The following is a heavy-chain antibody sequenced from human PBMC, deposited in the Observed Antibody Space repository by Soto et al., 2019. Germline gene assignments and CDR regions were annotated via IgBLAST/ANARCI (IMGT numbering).Heavy chain of an antibody. Sequence: SETLSLTCAVYGGSFSGYFWSWIRQPPGKGLEWIGEINHSGSTNYNPSLKSRVTISVDTSKNQFSLKLSSVTAADTAVYYCARGGYYGSGSKGDYGMDVWGQGTTVTVS. D-gene: IGHD3-10*01. J-gene: IGHJ6*02. CDR3: ARGGYYGSGSKGDYGMDV. V-gene: IGHV4-34*01. CDR2: INHSGST. CDR1: GGSFSGYF.